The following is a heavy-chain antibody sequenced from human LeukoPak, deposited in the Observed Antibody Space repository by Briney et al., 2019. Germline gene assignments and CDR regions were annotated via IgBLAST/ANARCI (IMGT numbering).Heavy chain of an antibody. CDR3: AGGYYDSSGYYRPNDY. V-gene: IGHV1-18*01. D-gene: IGHD3-22*01. Sequence: ASAKVSCKASGYTFTSYGISWVRQAPGQGLEWMGWISAYNGNTNYAQKLQGRVTMTTDTSTSTAYMELRSLRSDDTAVYYCAGGYYDSSGYYRPNDYWGQGTLVTVSS. J-gene: IGHJ4*02. CDR2: ISAYNGNT. CDR1: GYTFTSYG.